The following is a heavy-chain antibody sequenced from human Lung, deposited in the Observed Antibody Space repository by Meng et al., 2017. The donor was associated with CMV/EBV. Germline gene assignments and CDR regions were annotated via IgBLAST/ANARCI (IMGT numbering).Heavy chain of an antibody. J-gene: IGHJ4*02. D-gene: IGHD1-26*01. Sequence: GSLRLXCTVSGGSISSYHWSWIRQPPGKGLEWIGYIYYSGSTNYNPSLKSRVTISVDTSKNQFSLKLSSVTAADTAVYYCARVGRSGSYLPGLDYWGQGTXVTVSS. CDR2: IYYSGST. V-gene: IGHV4-59*01. CDR1: GGSISSYH. CDR3: ARVGRSGSYLPGLDY.